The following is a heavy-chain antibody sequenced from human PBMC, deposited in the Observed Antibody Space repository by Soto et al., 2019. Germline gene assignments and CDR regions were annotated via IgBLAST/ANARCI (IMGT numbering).Heavy chain of an antibody. CDR1: GFTFSSYS. Sequence: GGSLRLSCAASGFTFSSYSMNWVRQAPGKGLEWVSSISSSSSYIYYADSVKGRFTISRDNAKNSLYLQMNSLRAEDTAVYYCARGPDDGEGYYYMDVWGKGTTVTVSS. J-gene: IGHJ6*03. CDR3: ARGPDDGEGYYYMDV. D-gene: IGHD4-17*01. CDR2: ISSSSSYI. V-gene: IGHV3-21*01.